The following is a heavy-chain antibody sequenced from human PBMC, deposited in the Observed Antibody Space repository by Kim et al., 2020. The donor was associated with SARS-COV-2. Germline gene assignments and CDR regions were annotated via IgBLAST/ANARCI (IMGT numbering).Heavy chain of an antibody. V-gene: IGHV4-34*01. Sequence: SETLSLTCAVYGGSFSGYYWSWIRQPPGKGLEWIGEINHSGSTNYNPSLKSRVTISVDTSKNQFSLKLSSVTAADTAVYYCARGEVDTAMTRYYFDYWGQGTLVTVSS. CDR1: GGSFSGYY. CDR2: INHSGST. D-gene: IGHD5-18*01. J-gene: IGHJ4*02. CDR3: ARGEVDTAMTRYYFDY.